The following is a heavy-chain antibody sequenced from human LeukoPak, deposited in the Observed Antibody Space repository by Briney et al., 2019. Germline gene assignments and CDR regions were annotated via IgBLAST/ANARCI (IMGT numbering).Heavy chain of an antibody. V-gene: IGHV3-23*01. CDR1: GFTFTNYA. CDR3: AKDEDPYYYGSGACDY. J-gene: IGHJ4*02. Sequence: PGGSLRLSCAASGFTFTNYAMSWVRQAPGKGLEWVSTITGDGRNTYYADSVKGRFTISRDNSKNTLYLQMNSPRAEDAAVYYCAKDEDPYYYGSGACDYWGQGILVTVSS. D-gene: IGHD3-10*01. CDR2: ITGDGRNT.